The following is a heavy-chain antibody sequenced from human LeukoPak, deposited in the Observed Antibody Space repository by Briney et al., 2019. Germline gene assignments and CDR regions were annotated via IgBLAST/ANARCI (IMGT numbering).Heavy chain of an antibody. V-gene: IGHV3-30*18. D-gene: IGHD3-16*01. CDR1: GFTFSSYG. CDR2: ISDDGSNK. Sequence: GRSLRLSCAASGFTFSSYGMHWVRQAPGKGLEWVAVISDDGSNKYYPDSVKGRFTISRDNSKNTLYLQMNSLRAEDTAVYYRAKDRGEWSFDYWGQGTLVTVSS. CDR3: AKDRGEWSFDY. J-gene: IGHJ4*02.